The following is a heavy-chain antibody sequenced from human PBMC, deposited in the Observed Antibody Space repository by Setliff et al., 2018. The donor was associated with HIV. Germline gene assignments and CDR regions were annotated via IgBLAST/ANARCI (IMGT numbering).Heavy chain of an antibody. D-gene: IGHD2-21*02. CDR2: IYSSGST. CDR3: ARLHDCGGDCYFDY. V-gene: IGHV4-4*09. Sequence: PSETLSLTCTVSGGSISGHYWSWIRQPPGRGLEWIGYIYSSGSTNFNPPLQSRVTISVNTSKNQFSLKLSSVTAADTAVYYCARLHDCGGDCYFDYWGQGTMVTVSS. CDR1: GGSISGHY. J-gene: IGHJ4*02.